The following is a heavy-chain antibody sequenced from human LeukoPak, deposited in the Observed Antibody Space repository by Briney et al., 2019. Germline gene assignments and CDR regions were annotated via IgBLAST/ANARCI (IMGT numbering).Heavy chain of an antibody. V-gene: IGHV1-18*01. D-gene: IGHD4-11*01. J-gene: IGHJ3*01. CDR2: ISGYNGNA. CDR1: GYRFSIYS. Sequence: ASVKVSCKASGYRFSIYSISWVRQAPGQGLEWMGWISGYNGNAIYAQKLQGRLTMTTDTSTSTASMELGSLRSDDTAVYYCARVMTTVTTYGFDLWGQGTMVTVSS. CDR3: ARVMTTVTTYGFDL.